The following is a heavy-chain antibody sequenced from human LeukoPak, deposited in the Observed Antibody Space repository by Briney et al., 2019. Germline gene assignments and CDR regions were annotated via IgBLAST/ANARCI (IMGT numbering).Heavy chain of an antibody. CDR3: AREVGKVGTFAPDS. CDR1: GGSISSGSYY. D-gene: IGHD1-26*01. J-gene: IGHJ4*02. Sequence: PSQTLSLTCTVSGGSISSGSYYWTWIRQPAGKGLEWIGRVYTSGSTSYNPSLESRVTISGDTSKNLFSLKLTSVTVADTGVYYCAREVGKVGTFAPDSWGQGTLVTVSS. V-gene: IGHV4-61*02. CDR2: VYTSGST.